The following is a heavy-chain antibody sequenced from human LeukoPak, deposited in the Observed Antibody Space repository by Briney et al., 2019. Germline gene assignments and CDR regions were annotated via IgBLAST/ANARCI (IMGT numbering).Heavy chain of an antibody. CDR1: GGSISSSSYY. J-gene: IGHJ4*02. Sequence: SETLSLTCTVSGGSISSSSYYWGWVRQPPGKGLEWIGNIYYSGSTYCNPSLKSRAAISVDTSKNQFSLKLSSVTAADTAVYYCARHVTAVAGPIDFWGQGTLVTVSS. V-gene: IGHV4-39*01. CDR3: ARHVTAVAGPIDF. D-gene: IGHD6-19*01. CDR2: IYYSGST.